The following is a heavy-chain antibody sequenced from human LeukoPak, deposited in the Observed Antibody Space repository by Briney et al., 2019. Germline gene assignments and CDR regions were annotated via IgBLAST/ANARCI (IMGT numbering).Heavy chain of an antibody. J-gene: IGHJ4*02. V-gene: IGHV4-59*08. Sequence: KPSETLSLTCTVSGGSISSYYWSWIRQPPGKGLEWIGYIYYSGSTNYNPSLKSRVTISVDTSKNQFSLKLSSVTAADTAVYYCASSYYGSESLDYWGQGDLVTVSS. CDR1: GGSISSYY. CDR2: IYYSGST. D-gene: IGHD3-10*01. CDR3: ASSYYGSESLDY.